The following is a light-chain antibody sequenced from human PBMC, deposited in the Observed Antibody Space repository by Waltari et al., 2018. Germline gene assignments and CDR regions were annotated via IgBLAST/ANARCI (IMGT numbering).Light chain of an antibody. Sequence: EIVLTQSPGTVSLSPGDRANLSCRASQSVSIFLAWYQQKPGQAPRLLIYGASNRATGIPDRFSGSGSGTDFRLTISRLEPEDFAMYYCQQYVRSPATFGQGTKVEIK. V-gene: IGKV3-20*01. CDR1: QSVSIF. J-gene: IGKJ1*01. CDR2: GAS. CDR3: QQYVRSPAT.